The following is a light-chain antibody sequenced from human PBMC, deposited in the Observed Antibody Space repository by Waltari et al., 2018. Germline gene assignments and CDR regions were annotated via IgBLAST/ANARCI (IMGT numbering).Light chain of an antibody. V-gene: IGKV3-11*01. J-gene: IGKJ3*01. Sequence: IVLTQSPATLSLSPGERATLSCRASQSVSSYLAWYQQKPGQAPRLLISDASTRATGIPARFSGSGSGTDFTLTISSLEPEDFAVYYCQHRGHWPPDATFGPGTKVDIK. CDR2: DAS. CDR1: QSVSSY. CDR3: QHRGHWPPDAT.